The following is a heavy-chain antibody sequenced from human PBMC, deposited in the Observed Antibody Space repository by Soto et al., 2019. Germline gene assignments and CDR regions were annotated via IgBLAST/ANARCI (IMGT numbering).Heavy chain of an antibody. Sequence: LRLSCAASGFTFSSYGMHWVRQAPGKGLEWVALIWYDGSKKYYVDSVKGRFTISRDNSKNTLYLQMNSLRDEDTAVYYCAREPGDILTGYAYYYHGMDVWGQGTTVTVSS. CDR3: AREPGDILTGYAYYYHGMDV. CDR2: IWYDGSKK. CDR1: GFTFSSYG. V-gene: IGHV3-33*01. D-gene: IGHD3-9*01. J-gene: IGHJ6*02.